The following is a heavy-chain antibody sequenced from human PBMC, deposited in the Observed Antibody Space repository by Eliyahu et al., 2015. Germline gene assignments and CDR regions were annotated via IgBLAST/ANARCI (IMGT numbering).Heavy chain of an antibody. J-gene: IGHJ6*03. Sequence: EVQLVESGGGLVKPGGSLXLSCAASGFXXXSXSMNXVRQAPGKGLEWVSSISSSSSYIYYADSVKGRFTISRDNAKNSLYLQMNSLRAEDTAVYYCARPTYYDFWSGYYLTPMDVWGKGTTVTVSS. CDR3: ARPTYYDFWSGYYLTPMDV. V-gene: IGHV3-21*01. CDR2: ISSSSSYI. D-gene: IGHD3-3*01. CDR1: GFXXXSXS.